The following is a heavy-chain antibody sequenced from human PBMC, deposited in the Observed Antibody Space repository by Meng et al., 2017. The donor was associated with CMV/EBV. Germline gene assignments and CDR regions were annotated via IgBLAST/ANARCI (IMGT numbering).Heavy chain of an antibody. V-gene: IGHV4-31*03. J-gene: IGHJ5*02. D-gene: IGHD2-21*01. CDR2: IYYSGST. CDR3: ARRGSIHGWFDP. Sequence: SETLSLTCTVSGGSISSGVYYWSCIRQHPGKGLEWIGYIYYSGSTYYNPSLKSRVTKSVDTSKNRFSLKLSSVTAADTAVYYCARRGSIHGWFDPWGQGTLVTVSS. CDR1: GGSISSGVYY.